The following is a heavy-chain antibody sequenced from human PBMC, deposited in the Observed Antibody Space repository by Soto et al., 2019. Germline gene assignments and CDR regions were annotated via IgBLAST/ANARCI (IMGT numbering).Heavy chain of an antibody. V-gene: IGHV3-30*18. CDR2: ISYDGSNK. D-gene: IGHD6-19*01. J-gene: IGHJ4*02. Sequence: GGSLRLSCAASGFTFSSYGMHWVRQAPGKGLEWVAVISYDGSNKYYADSVKGRFTISRDNSKNTLYLQMNSLRAEDTAVYYCAKDRHQAGGIAVAGDWGQGTLVTVSS. CDR3: AKDRHQAGGIAVAGD. CDR1: GFTFSSYG.